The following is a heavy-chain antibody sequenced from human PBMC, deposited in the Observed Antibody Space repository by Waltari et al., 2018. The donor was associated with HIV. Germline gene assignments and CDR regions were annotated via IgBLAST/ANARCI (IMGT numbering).Heavy chain of an antibody. CDR2: INGDGSTT. CDR3: ARIAYDSSGYGWFDP. V-gene: IGHV3-74*01. J-gene: IGHJ5*02. Sequence: EVQLVESGGGLVQPGGSLRLSCAASGFTFSSSWLPWVRQAPGKGLVWVSRINGDGSTTSYADSVKGRFTISRDNAKNTLYLQMNSLRAEDTAVYYCARIAYDSSGYGWFDPWGQGTLVTVSS. CDR1: GFTFSSSW. D-gene: IGHD3-22*01.